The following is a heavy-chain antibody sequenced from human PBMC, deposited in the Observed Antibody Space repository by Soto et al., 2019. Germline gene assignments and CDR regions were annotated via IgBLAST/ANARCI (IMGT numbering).Heavy chain of an antibody. Sequence: LQLQESGPGLVKPSETLSLTCTVSGGSISSSSYYWGWIRQPPGKGLEWIGSIYYSGSTYYNPSLKSRVTISVDTSKNQFSLKLSSVTAADTAVYYCAGGPRAVADYFDYWGQGTLVTVSS. CDR3: AGGPRAVADYFDY. CDR2: IYYSGST. J-gene: IGHJ4*02. CDR1: GGSISSSSYY. V-gene: IGHV4-39*01. D-gene: IGHD6-19*01.